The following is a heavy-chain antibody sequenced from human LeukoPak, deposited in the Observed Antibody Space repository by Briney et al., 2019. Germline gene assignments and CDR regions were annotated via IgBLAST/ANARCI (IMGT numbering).Heavy chain of an antibody. CDR2: IYYSGST. CDR3: GRGGGSGYGSNWFDR. D-gene: IGHD3-10*01. J-gene: IGHJ5*02. Sequence: ASETLSLTCTVSGVSISSYYWSWIRQPPGKGLEWIGYIYYSGSTNYNPSLKSRVTISLDTSKNQFSLKLSSVTAADTAVYYCGRGGGSGYGSNWFDRWGQGTLVTVSS. V-gene: IGHV4-59*01. CDR1: GVSISSYY.